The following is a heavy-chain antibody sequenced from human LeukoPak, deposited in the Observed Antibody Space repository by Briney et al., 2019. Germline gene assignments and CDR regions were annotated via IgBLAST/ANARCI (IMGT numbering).Heavy chain of an antibody. CDR1: GYTFTGYY. CDR2: IIPILGIA. J-gene: IGHJ5*02. Sequence: ASVKVSCKASGYTFTGYYMHWVRQAPGQGLEWMGRIIPILGIANYAQKFQGRVTITADKSTSTAYMELSGLRSEDTAVYYCAREFHYDFWSGYRGIDPWGQGTLVTVSS. V-gene: IGHV1-69*04. CDR3: AREFHYDFWSGYRGIDP. D-gene: IGHD3-3*01.